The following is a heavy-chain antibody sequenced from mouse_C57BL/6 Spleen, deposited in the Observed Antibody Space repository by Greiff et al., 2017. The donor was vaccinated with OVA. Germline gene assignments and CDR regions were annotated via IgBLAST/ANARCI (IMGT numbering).Heavy chain of an antibody. Sequence: DVMLVESGGGLVKPGGSLKLSCAASGFTFSDYGMHWVRQAPEKGLEWVAYISSGSSTIYYADTVKGRFTISRDNAKNTLFLQMTSLRSEDTAMYYCASTMVTTKGAYYAMDYWGQGTSGTVSS. V-gene: IGHV5-17*01. CDR3: ASTMVTTKGAYYAMDY. J-gene: IGHJ4*01. CDR1: GFTFSDYG. CDR2: ISSGSSTI. D-gene: IGHD2-2*01.